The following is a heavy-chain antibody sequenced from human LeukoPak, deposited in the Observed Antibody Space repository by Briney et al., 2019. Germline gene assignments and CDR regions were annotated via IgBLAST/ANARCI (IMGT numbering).Heavy chain of an antibody. Sequence: SVKVSCKASGGTFSSYAISWVRQAPGQGLEWMGGIIPIFGTANYAQKFQGRVTITTDESTSTAYMELSSLRSEDTAVYYCARAAAGTGNWFDPWGQGTLVTVSS. J-gene: IGHJ5*02. CDR3: ARAAAGTGNWFDP. V-gene: IGHV1-69*05. D-gene: IGHD6-13*01. CDR1: GGTFSSYA. CDR2: IIPIFGTA.